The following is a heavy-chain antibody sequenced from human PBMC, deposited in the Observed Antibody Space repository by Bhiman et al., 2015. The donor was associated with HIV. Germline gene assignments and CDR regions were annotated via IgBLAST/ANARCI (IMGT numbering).Heavy chain of an antibody. CDR3: ARGSSSALSAERFDP. J-gene: IGHJ5*02. Sequence: EVQLVESGGAVVQPGGSLRLSCAASGFTFSSDEMNWVRQAPGKGLEWVSYISSSGSTIYYADSLKGRFTISRDNAKNSLYLQMNSLRAEDTAVYYCARGSSSALSAERFDPWGQGTLVTVSS. CDR1: GFTFSSDE. V-gene: IGHV3-48*03. D-gene: IGHD6-6*01. CDR2: ISSSGSTI.